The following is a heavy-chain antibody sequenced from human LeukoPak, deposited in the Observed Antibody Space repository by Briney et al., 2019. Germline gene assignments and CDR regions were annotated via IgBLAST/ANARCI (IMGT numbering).Heavy chain of an antibody. J-gene: IGHJ4*02. D-gene: IGHD3-9*01. V-gene: IGHV3-15*01. CDR2: IKSKTDGGTT. CDR1: GFTFSNAW. CDR3: TTVPYDILTGYPLDY. Sequence: KPGGSLRLSCAASGFTFSNAWMSWVRQAPGKGLEWVGRIKSKTDGGTTDYAAPVKGRFTISRDDSKNTLYLQMNSLKTEDTAVYYCTTVPYDILTGYPLDYWGQGTLVTVSS.